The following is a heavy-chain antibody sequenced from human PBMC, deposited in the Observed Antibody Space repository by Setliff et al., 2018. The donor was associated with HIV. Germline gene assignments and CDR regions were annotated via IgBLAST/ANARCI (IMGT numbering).Heavy chain of an antibody. Sequence: WASVKVSCKASGYTFTGHYIHWVRQAPGQGLEWMGRINPNSAGTNYAQKFQGRVTMTSDASISTAYMELSGLTSDDTATYYCARDLSYCSGGSCYRPLIYYFYYMDVWGKGTTVTVSS. CDR3: ARDLSYCSGGSCYRPLIYYFYYMDV. J-gene: IGHJ6*03. V-gene: IGHV1-2*06. D-gene: IGHD2-15*01. CDR1: GYTFTGHY. CDR2: INPNSAGT.